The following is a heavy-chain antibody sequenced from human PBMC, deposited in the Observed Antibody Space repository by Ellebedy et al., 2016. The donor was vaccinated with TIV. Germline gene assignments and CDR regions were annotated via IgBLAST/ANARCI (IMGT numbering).Heavy chain of an antibody. D-gene: IGHD3-10*01. J-gene: IGHJ6*04. Sequence: GESLKISCATSGFTFSSHAMSRVGQAPGKGLEWVSAISGSGGSTYYADSVKGRFTIYRDNSKTTLYLQMNSLRAEDTAVYYCRVWFGDWCVWGEGTTVTVSS. V-gene: IGHV3-23*01. CDR2: ISGSGGST. CDR1: GFTFSSHA. CDR3: RVWFGDWCV.